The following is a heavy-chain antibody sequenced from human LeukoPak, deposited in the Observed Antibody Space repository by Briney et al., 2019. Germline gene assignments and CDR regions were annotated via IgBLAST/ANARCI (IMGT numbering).Heavy chain of an antibody. J-gene: IGHJ5*02. CDR1: GFTFSSYA. D-gene: IGHD1-7*01. Sequence: GGPLRLSCAASGFTFSSYAMSWVRQAPGKGLEWVSGISGRGGSTYYADSVEGRLTISRDNSKNTLYLQMNSLRAEDTAVYYCAKVGGYNWNYVAWGQGTLVTVSS. CDR2: ISGRGGST. CDR3: AKVGGYNWNYVA. V-gene: IGHV3-23*01.